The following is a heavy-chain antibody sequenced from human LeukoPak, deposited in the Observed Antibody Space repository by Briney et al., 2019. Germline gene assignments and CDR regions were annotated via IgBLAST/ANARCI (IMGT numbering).Heavy chain of an antibody. CDR1: GGSFSGYY. Sequence: SETLSLTCAVYGGSFSGYYWSWIRQPPGKGLEWIGEINHSGSTNYNPSLKSRVTISVDTSKNQFSLKLSSVTAADTAVYYCARASSRSSWYYFDYWGQGTLVTVSS. CDR3: ARASSRSSWYYFDY. CDR2: INHSGST. V-gene: IGHV4-34*01. D-gene: IGHD6-13*01. J-gene: IGHJ4*02.